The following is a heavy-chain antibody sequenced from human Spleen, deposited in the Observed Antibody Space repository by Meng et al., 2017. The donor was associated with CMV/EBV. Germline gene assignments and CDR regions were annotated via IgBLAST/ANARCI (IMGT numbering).Heavy chain of an antibody. V-gene: IGHV1-18*04. CDR1: GYTFTSYS. CDR2: ISGYNGNT. D-gene: IGHD3-10*01. J-gene: IGHJ4*02. Sequence: KASGYTFTSYSISWVRQAPGQGLEWMGWISGYNGNTNSAQRFQGRVIMTTDTSTTTAYMELRSLTSDDTAVYYCARAPLYGSGNYYHYWGQGTLVTVSS. CDR3: ARAPLYGSGNYYHY.